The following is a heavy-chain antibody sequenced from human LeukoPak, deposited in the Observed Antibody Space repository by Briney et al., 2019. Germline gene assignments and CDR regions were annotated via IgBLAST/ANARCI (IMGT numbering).Heavy chain of an antibody. Sequence: SETLSLTCAVYGGSFSGYYWSWIRQPPGKGREWIGEINHSGSTNYNPSLKSRVTISVDTSKNQFSLKLSSVTAADTAVYYCARDSFRGWLNYYYMDAWGKGTTVTVSS. D-gene: IGHD3-10*01. J-gene: IGHJ6*03. CDR2: INHSGST. CDR1: GGSFSGYY. CDR3: ARDSFRGWLNYYYMDA. V-gene: IGHV4-34*01.